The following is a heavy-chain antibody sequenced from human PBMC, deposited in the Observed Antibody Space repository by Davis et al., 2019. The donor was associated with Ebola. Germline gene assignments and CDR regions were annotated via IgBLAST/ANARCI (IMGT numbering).Heavy chain of an antibody. CDR3: ARDRQWLASSHFDY. Sequence: PGGSLRLSCAASGFTFSSYWMSWVRQAPGKGLEWVANIKQDGSEKYYVDSVKGRFTISRDNAKNSLYLQMNSLRAEDTAVYYCARDRQWLASSHFDYWGQGTLVTVSS. D-gene: IGHD6-19*01. CDR1: GFTFSSYW. J-gene: IGHJ4*02. CDR2: IKQDGSEK. V-gene: IGHV3-7*03.